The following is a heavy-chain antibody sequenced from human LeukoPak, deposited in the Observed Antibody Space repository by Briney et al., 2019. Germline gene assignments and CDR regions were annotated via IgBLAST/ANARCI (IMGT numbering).Heavy chain of an antibody. CDR2: IYTSGST. Sequence: PSETLSLTCTVSGGSISSYYWSWIRQPAGKGLEWIGRIYTSGSTNYNPSLKSRVTMSVDTSKNQFSLKLSSVTAADTAVYYCARDLYRDYDFWSGHIYGMDVWGQGTTVTVSS. J-gene: IGHJ6*02. CDR3: ARDLYRDYDFWSGHIYGMDV. CDR1: GGSISSYY. V-gene: IGHV4-4*07. D-gene: IGHD3-3*01.